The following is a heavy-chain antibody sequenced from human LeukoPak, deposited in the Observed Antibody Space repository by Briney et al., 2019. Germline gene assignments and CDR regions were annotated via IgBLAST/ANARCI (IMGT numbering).Heavy chain of an antibody. CDR1: GGSFSGYY. D-gene: IGHD7-27*01. Sequence: SETLSLTCAVYGGSFSGYYWSWIRQPPGKGLEWIGEINHSGSTNYNPSLKSRVTISVDTSKNQFSLKLSSVTAADTAVYYCARGSRIQTGDASGDWDAFDIWGQGTMVTVSS. V-gene: IGHV4-34*01. CDR3: ARGSRIQTGDASGDWDAFDI. J-gene: IGHJ3*02. CDR2: INHSGST.